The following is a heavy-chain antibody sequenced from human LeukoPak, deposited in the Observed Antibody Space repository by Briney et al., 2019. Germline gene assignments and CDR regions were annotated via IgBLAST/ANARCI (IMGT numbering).Heavy chain of an antibody. Sequence: GRSLTLSCAVSGLTSSSYATTWVRQAPGKGLEWDSAIDGSGGNTYYADSVKGRFTISRDNSKNTLYLQMNTLRAEYTAVYYCAKIVSGWDYFDNWGQGTLVTVSS. V-gene: IGHV3-23*01. CDR2: IDGSGGNT. CDR3: AKIVSGWDYFDN. D-gene: IGHD6-19*01. CDR1: GLTSSSYA. J-gene: IGHJ4*02.